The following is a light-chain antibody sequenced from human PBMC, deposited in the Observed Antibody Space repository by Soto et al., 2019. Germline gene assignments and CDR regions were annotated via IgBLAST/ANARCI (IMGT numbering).Light chain of an antibody. CDR1: QTISSW. CDR2: KAS. CDR3: QQLNSYPLT. J-gene: IGKJ4*01. Sequence: DIQMTQSPSTLSGSVGDRVTITCRASQTISSWLAWYQQKPGKAPKLLIYKASTLKSGVPSRFSGSGSGTESTLTISSLQPEDFATYYCQQLNSYPLTFGGGTKVDIK. V-gene: IGKV1-5*03.